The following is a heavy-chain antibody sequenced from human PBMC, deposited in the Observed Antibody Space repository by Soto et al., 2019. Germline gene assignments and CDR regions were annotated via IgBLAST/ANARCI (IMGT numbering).Heavy chain of an antibody. J-gene: IGHJ3*02. D-gene: IGHD1-26*01. Sequence: GSLRLSCAASGFTFSGYWMSWARQAPGKGLEWVANIKQDGSENYFVDSVKGRFTISRDNAKNSLYLQMNSLKSDDTAVYYCARRGRRSGNYADAFDIWGQGTMVTVSS. CDR1: GFTFSGYW. CDR3: ARRGRRSGNYADAFDI. V-gene: IGHV3-7*03. CDR2: IKQDGSEN.